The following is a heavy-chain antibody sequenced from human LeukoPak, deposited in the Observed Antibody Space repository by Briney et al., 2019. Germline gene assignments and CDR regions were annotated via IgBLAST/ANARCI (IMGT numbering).Heavy chain of an antibody. CDR1: GGSISSYY. CDR2: IYYSGST. D-gene: IGHD3-3*01. J-gene: IGHJ6*03. V-gene: IGHV4-59*01. Sequence: SETLSLTCTVPGGSISSYYWSWIRQPPGKGLEWTGYIYYSGSTNYNPSLKSRVTISVDTSKNQFSLKLSSVTAADTAVYYCARGRTYYDPLYYYYMDVWGKGTTVTVSS. CDR3: ARGRTYYDPLYYYYMDV.